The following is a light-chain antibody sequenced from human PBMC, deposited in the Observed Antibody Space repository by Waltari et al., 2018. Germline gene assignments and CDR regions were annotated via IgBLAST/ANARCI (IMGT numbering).Light chain of an antibody. J-gene: IGLJ2*01. V-gene: IGLV2-14*01. CDR2: DVS. CDR1: SSDVGGYNY. Sequence: QSALTQPAPVPGSPGQSITISCTGTSSDVGGYNYVSWYQQHPGKAPKLMIYDVSNRPSGVSNRFSGSKSGNTASLTISGLQAEDEADYYCSSYTSSSTLFGGGTKLTVL. CDR3: SSYTSSSTL.